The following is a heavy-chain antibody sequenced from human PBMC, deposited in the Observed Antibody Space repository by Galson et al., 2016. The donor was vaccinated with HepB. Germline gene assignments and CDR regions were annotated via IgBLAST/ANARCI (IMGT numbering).Heavy chain of an antibody. Sequence: SLRLSCAGSGFIFSNYAMSWVRQAPGKGLEWVSTITVAGGTYYAGSVKGRFTISRDYSKKTLYLQMDSMRAEDTAVYYCAKYMTAVAGVAFDSWGQGTLVTVSS. CDR3: AKYMTAVAGVAFDS. CDR1: GFIFSNYA. D-gene: IGHD4-23*01. V-gene: IGHV3-23*01. CDR2: ITVAGGT. J-gene: IGHJ4*02.